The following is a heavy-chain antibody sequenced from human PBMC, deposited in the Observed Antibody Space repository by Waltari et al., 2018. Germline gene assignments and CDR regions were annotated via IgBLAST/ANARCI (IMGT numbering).Heavy chain of an antibody. V-gene: IGHV4-31*03. CDR2: SYHSGST. CDR3: ARGYDSSGYYWAYYYGMDV. D-gene: IGHD3-22*01. J-gene: IGHJ6*02. CDR1: GGSISSGGYY. Sequence: QVQLQESGPGLVKPSQTLSLTCTVSGGSISSGGYYWSWIRQHPGKGLEWIGYSYHSGSTYYNPSLKSRVTISVDRSKNQFSLKLSSVTAADTAVYYCARGYDSSGYYWAYYYGMDVWGQGTTVTVSS.